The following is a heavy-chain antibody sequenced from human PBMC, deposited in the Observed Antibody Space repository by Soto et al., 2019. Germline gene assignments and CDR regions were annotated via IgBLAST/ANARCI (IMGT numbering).Heavy chain of an antibody. CDR3: ARGGVRYHYALDV. V-gene: IGHV4-30-2*01. D-gene: IGHD3-9*01. CDR2: IYHSGST. Sequence: PSETLSLTCAVSGGSISSGGYSWSWIRQPPGKGLEWIGYIYHSGSTYYNPSLKSRVTISVDRSKNQFSLNLTSVTAVDTGIYYCARGGVRYHYALDVWGQGTTVTVSS. CDR1: GGSISSGGYS. J-gene: IGHJ6*02.